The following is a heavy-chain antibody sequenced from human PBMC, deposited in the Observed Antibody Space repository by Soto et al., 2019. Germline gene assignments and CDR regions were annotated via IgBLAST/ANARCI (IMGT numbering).Heavy chain of an antibody. CDR3: ARERGGFDP. CDR1: GGSISSSNW. CDR2: IYHSGST. D-gene: IGHD3-10*01. V-gene: IGHV4-4*02. Sequence: QVQLQESGPGLVKPSGTLSLTCAVSGGSISSSNWWSWVRQPPGKGLEWIGEIYHSGSTNYNPSLXXRXTQXVDKSKTQCSLQLSSVTAADTAVYYCARERGGFDPWGQGTLVTVSS. J-gene: IGHJ5*02.